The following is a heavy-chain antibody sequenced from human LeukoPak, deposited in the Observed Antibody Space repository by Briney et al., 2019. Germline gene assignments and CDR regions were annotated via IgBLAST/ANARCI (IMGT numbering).Heavy chain of an antibody. V-gene: IGHV3-66*01. J-gene: IGHJ4*02. CDR2: FHGGGTT. CDR3: ARASGDIVETATMGSY. Sequence: GGSLRLSCVASGFTVSSSSMSWVRQAPGKGLEWVSVFHGGGTTDYADSVKGRFTMSRDSSKNTLYLQMNSLRAEDTAVYYCARASGDIVETATMGSYWGQGTLVTVSS. CDR1: GFTVSSSS. D-gene: IGHD5-18*01.